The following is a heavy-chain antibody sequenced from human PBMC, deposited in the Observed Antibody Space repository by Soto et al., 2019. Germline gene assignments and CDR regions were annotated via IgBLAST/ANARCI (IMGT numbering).Heavy chain of an antibody. D-gene: IGHD2-2*01. CDR3: ARVTGLGYCSSTSCYLTFRAFDYYYYGMDV. CDR1: GYTFTSYD. Sequence: QVQLVQSGAEVKKPGASVKVSCKASGYTFTSYDINWVRQATGQGLEWMGWMNPNSGNTGYAQKFQGRVTMTRNTSISTAYMELSSLRSEDTAVYYCARVTGLGYCSSTSCYLTFRAFDYYYYGMDVWGQGTTVTVSS. J-gene: IGHJ6*02. V-gene: IGHV1-8*01. CDR2: MNPNSGNT.